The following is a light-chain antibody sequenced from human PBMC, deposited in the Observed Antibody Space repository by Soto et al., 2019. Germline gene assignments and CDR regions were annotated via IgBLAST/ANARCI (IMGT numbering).Light chain of an antibody. CDR1: QSISNW. V-gene: IGKV1-5*03. CDR2: KAS. Sequence: SQLTQSPSTLSAFVGDRVTITCRASQSISNWLAWYQQKPGKAPKLLIYKASSLESGVPSRFSGSGSGSDFTLTISSLQPDDLATYYCQQYNSYPWTFGQGTKVDIK. J-gene: IGKJ1*01. CDR3: QQYNSYPWT.